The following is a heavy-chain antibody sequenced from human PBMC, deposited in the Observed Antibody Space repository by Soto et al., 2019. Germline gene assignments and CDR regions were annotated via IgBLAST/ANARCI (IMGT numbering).Heavy chain of an antibody. CDR1: GGTFSSYA. D-gene: IGHD2-21*02. J-gene: IGHJ3*02. V-gene: IGHV1-69*01. CDR2: IIPIFGTA. CDR3: ARDSGAYCGGDCYHHDAFDI. Sequence: QVQLVQSGAEVKKPGSSVKVSCKASGGTFSSYAISWVRQAPGQGLEWMGGIIPIFGTANYAQKFQGRVTITADESTSTAYMELSSLKSADTAVYYCARDSGAYCGGDCYHHDAFDIWGQGTMVTVSS.